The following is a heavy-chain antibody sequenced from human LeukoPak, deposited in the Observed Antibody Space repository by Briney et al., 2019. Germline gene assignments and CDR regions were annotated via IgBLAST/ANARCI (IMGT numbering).Heavy chain of an antibody. D-gene: IGHD3-10*01. CDR1: GYTFTAYF. J-gene: IGHJ4*02. CDR3: ATTSRDSDAYYDYLNY. V-gene: IGHV1-2*02. CDR2: INPDSSAT. Sequence: ASVKVSCKASGYTFTAYFMHWVRQAPGQGLEWMGCINPDSSATNYAQKFQGRVTMTRDTSITTAYMELSRLTSDDTAVYFCATTSRDSDAYYDYLNYWGQGTLITVSS.